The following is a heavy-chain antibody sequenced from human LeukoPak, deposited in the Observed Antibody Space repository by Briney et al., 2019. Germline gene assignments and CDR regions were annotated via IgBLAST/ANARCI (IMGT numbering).Heavy chain of an antibody. D-gene: IGHD1-26*01. CDR3: ALYSGSSRYVVGYYFDY. CDR1: GYTFTGYY. CDR2: INPNSGGT. J-gene: IGHJ4*02. V-gene: IGHV1-2*02. Sequence: ASVKVSCKASGYTFTGYYMHWVRQAPGQGLEWMGWINPNSGGTNYAQKFQGRVTMTRDTSISTAYMELSRLRSDDTAVYYCALYSGSSRYVVGYYFDYWGQGTLVTVSS.